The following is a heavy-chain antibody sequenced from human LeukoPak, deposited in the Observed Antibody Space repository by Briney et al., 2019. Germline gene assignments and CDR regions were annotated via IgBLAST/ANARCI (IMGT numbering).Heavy chain of an antibody. Sequence: GGSLRLSCAASGFTFSSYAMSWVRQAPGKGLEWVSAISTSGGSTYYADSVKGRFTISRDNSKNTLYLQMNSLRAEDTAVYYCAKRRGYYYYYMDVWGKGTTVTVSS. CDR2: ISTSGGST. CDR3: AKRRGYYYYYMDV. V-gene: IGHV3-23*01. CDR1: GFTFSSYA. J-gene: IGHJ6*03.